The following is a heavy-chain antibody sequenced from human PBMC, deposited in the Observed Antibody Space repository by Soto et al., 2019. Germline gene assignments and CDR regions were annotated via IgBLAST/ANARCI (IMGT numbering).Heavy chain of an antibody. CDR3: AREGNYFDSGSYRNWFDP. CDR2: IIPIFGTA. J-gene: IGHJ5*01. CDR1: GDTFSSCG. D-gene: IGHD3-10*01. Sequence: GASVKVSCKASGDTFSSCGISWVRQENGQGLEWMGGIIPIFGTANYAQKFQGRVTITADESTSTAYMELSSLRSEDTAVYYCAREGNYFDSGSYRNWFDPWGQGPLLTVSS. V-gene: IGHV1-69*13.